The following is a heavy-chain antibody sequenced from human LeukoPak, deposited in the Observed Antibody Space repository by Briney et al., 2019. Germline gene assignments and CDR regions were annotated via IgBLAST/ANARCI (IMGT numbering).Heavy chain of an antibody. V-gene: IGHV5-51*01. J-gene: IGHJ4*02. Sequence: GESLKISCKGSGYSFTSYWIGWAGQMPGKGLEWMGIIYPGDSDTRYSPSFQGQVTISADKSISTAYLQQSSLKASDTAMYYCARHTAVTGPHDYWGQGTLVTVSS. CDR3: ARHTAVTGPHDY. D-gene: IGHD6-19*01. CDR1: GYSFTSYW. CDR2: IYPGDSDT.